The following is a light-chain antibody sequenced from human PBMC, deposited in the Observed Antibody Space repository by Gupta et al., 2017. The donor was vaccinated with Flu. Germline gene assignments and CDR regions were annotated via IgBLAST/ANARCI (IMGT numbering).Light chain of an antibody. CDR2: DVS. Sequence: VSGSPGQSIPISCTGTSRDVGRSNSVSWYQQHPGTAPKLMIYDVSTRPSGVSSRFSGSKSGTTASLTISGLGAEDESDYYCSSDTSTNTVYVFGTGTKVTVL. CDR3: SSDTSTNTVYV. V-gene: IGLV2-14*04. CDR1: SRDVGRSNS. J-gene: IGLJ1*01.